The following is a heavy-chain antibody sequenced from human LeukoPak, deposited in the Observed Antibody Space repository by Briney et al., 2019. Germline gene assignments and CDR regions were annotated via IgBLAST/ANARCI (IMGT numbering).Heavy chain of an antibody. V-gene: IGHV3-21*01. Sequence: GGSLRLSCAASGFTFSSYSMNWVRQAPGKGLEWVSSISSSSSYIYYADSVKGRFTISRDNAKNSLYLQMNSLRAEDTAVYYCARDSRVVPAAMLSFDYWGQGTLVTVSS. CDR3: ARDSRVVPAAMLSFDY. J-gene: IGHJ4*02. CDR1: GFTFSSYS. CDR2: ISSSSSYI. D-gene: IGHD2-2*01.